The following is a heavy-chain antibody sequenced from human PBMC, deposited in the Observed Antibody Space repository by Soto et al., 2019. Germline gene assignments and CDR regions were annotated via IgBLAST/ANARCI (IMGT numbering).Heavy chain of an antibody. J-gene: IGHJ6*02. Sequence: SETLSLTCTVSGGSISSSSYYWGWIRQPPGKGLEWIGSIFYSGSTYYNPSLKRRVTISVDTSKNQFSLKLISVTAADTAVYYCARHLTYCSAGSCYSDFPYYGMDVWGQGTTVTVSS. CDR2: IFYSGST. V-gene: IGHV4-39*01. CDR3: ARHLTYCSAGSCYSDFPYYGMDV. CDR1: GGSISSSSYY. D-gene: IGHD2-15*01.